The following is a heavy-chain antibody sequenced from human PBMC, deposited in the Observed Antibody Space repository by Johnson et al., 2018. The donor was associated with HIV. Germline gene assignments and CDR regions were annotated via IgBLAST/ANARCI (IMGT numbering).Heavy chain of an antibody. CDR2: IKQDGSEK. Sequence: VQLVESGGGVVQPGRSLRLSCAASGFTFSNYAVHWVRQAPGKGLEWVANIKQDGSEKYYVDSVKGRFTISRDNSKNTLYLQMNSLRAEDTAVYYCAKDVRMSIAAAAAHAFDIWGQGTMVTVSS. J-gene: IGHJ3*02. CDR3: AKDVRMSIAAAAAHAFDI. V-gene: IGHV3-7*03. D-gene: IGHD6-13*01. CDR1: GFTFSNYA.